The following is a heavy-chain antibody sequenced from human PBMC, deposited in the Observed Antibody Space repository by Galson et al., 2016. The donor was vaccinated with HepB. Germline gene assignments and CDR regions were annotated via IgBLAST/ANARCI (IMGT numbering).Heavy chain of an antibody. CDR1: GGSFSGYY. Sequence: SETLSLTCAVYGGSFSGYYWSWIRQPPGKGLEWIGEINHSGSTNYNPSLKSRVTISVDTSKNQFSLKLSSVTAADTAVYYCAREPRGVIITYYYYGMDVWGQG. CDR2: INHSGST. D-gene: IGHD3-10*01. V-gene: IGHV4-34*01. CDR3: AREPRGVIITYYYYGMDV. J-gene: IGHJ6*02.